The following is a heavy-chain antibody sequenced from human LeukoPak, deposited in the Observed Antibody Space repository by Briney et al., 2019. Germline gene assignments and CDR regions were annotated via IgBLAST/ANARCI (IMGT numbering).Heavy chain of an antibody. CDR3: AKDSYSTGWYDYYYYMDV. CDR2: IRYDGSNK. CDR1: GFTFDDYG. Sequence: PGGSLRLSCAASGFTFDDYGMSWVRQAPGKGLEWVAFIRYDGSNKYYADSVKGRFTISRDNSKNTLYLQMNSLRTEDTAVYYCAKDSYSTGWYDYYYYMDVWDKGTTVTVSS. V-gene: IGHV3-30*02. D-gene: IGHD6-19*01. J-gene: IGHJ6*03.